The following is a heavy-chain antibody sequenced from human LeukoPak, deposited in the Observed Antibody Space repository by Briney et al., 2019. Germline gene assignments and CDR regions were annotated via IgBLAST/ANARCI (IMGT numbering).Heavy chain of an antibody. D-gene: IGHD4-23*01. CDR1: GGTFSSYA. CDR3: ARRPLRGGNPWWYFDL. J-gene: IGHJ2*01. Sequence: ASVKVSCKASGGTFSSYAISGVRQAPGQGLEWMGRIIPIFGTANYAQKFQGRVTITTDESTSTAYMELSSLRSEDTAVYYCARRPLRGGNPWWYFDLWGRGTLATVSS. CDR2: IIPIFGTA. V-gene: IGHV1-69*05.